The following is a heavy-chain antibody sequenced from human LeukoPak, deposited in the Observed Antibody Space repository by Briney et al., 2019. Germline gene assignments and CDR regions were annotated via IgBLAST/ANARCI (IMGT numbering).Heavy chain of an antibody. V-gene: IGHV4-39*01. Sequence: SETLSLTCSVSGGSIRDSAYYWGWIRQPPGKGLDWIASIYYSGATYFHPSLGSRASIFLDTSNNRFSLELTSVTAADTAVYYCVRHGGTSSLISYSWFDPWGQGILVTVPS. CDR1: GGSIRDSAYY. CDR2: IYYSGAT. CDR3: VRHGGTSSLISYSWFDP. D-gene: IGHD2-2*01. J-gene: IGHJ5*02.